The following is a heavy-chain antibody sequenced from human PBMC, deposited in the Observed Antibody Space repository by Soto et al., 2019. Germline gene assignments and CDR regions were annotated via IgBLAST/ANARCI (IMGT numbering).Heavy chain of an antibody. CDR1: GGTFSSYA. Sequence: GASVKVSCKASGGTFSSYAISWVRQAPGQGLEWMGGIIPIFGTANYAQKFQGRVTMTGDASTSTVYMELSSLRSEDTAVYYCARPGQYCSGGSCNDAFDIWGQGTMVTVSS. CDR3: ARPGQYCSGGSCNDAFDI. V-gene: IGHV1-69*13. CDR2: IIPIFGTA. D-gene: IGHD2-15*01. J-gene: IGHJ3*02.